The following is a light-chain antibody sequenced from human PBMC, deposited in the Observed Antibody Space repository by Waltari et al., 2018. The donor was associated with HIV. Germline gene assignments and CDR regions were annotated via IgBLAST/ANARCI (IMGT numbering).Light chain of an antibody. CDR2: EGI. V-gene: IGLV2-23*01. J-gene: IGLJ3*02. CDR1: SRDGGSYTL. CDR3: CSYAGSSNWV. Sequence: QSALTQPAPVSGSPGQSITISCTGSSRDGGSYTLVSWYQQHPGKAPKLMIFEGINRPSGVSNRFAGSKSGNTASLTISGLQAEDEADYYCCSYAGSSNWVFGGGTKLTVL.